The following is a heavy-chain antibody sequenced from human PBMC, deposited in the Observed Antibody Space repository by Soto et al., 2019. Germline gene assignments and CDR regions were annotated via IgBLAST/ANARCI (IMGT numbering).Heavy chain of an antibody. D-gene: IGHD3-22*01. CDR1: GGTFSSYA. CDR3: ASGLLLDYYDSSGYSDAFDI. V-gene: IGHV1-69*06. CDR2: IIPIFGTA. Sequence: GASVKVSCKASGGTFSSYAISWVRQAPGQGLEWMGGIIPIFGTANYAQKFQGRVTITADKSTSTAYMELSSLRSEDTAVYYCASGLLLDYYDSSGYSDAFDIWGQGTMVTVSS. J-gene: IGHJ3*02.